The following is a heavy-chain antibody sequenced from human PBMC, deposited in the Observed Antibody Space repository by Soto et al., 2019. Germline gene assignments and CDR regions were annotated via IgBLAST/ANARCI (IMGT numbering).Heavy chain of an antibody. CDR2: ISAYNGNT. CDR1: GYTFTSYG. CDR3: ARDLPLPTIFVVVMTNDAFDI. Sequence: QVQLVQSGAEVKKPGASVKVSCKASGYTFTSYGIIWVRQAPGQGLEWMGWISAYNGNTNYAQKLQGRVTMTTDTTTSTAYMELRSLRSDDTAVYYCARDLPLPTIFVVVMTNDAFDIWGQGTMVTVSS. J-gene: IGHJ3*02. D-gene: IGHD3-3*01. V-gene: IGHV1-18*01.